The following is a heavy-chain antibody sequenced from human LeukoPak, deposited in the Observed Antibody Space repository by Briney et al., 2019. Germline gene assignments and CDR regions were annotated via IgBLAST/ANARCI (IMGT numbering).Heavy chain of an antibody. Sequence: SETLSLSCTVSGDSINAYYWGWIRQPPGKGLEWICYIYFSGSTKYTPSLESRVTISVDTSKNKFSLRLSSVTAADTAVYYCARRRAEGGSNGHYNWFDPWGQGILGTVSS. J-gene: IGHJ5*02. CDR3: ARRRAEGGSNGHYNWFDP. D-gene: IGHD6-13*01. CDR1: GDSINAYY. CDR2: IYFSGST. V-gene: IGHV4-59*08.